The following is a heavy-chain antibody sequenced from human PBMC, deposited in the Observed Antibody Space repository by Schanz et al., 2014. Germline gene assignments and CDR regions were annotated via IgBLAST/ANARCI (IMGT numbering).Heavy chain of an antibody. J-gene: IGHJ4*02. Sequence: QVQLVQSATEVKEPGASMKVSCKASGRTFIVYHVLHWVRQAPGQGLEWMGRIIPMVGIANYAQKFQGRVTITADKSTSTAYMELSSLRSEDTAVYYCARDRNDYASGSEEIFDYWGQGTLVTVSS. CDR3: ARDRNDYASGSEEIFDY. V-gene: IGHV1-69*09. D-gene: IGHD3-10*01. CDR2: IIPMVGIA. CDR1: GRTFIVYHV.